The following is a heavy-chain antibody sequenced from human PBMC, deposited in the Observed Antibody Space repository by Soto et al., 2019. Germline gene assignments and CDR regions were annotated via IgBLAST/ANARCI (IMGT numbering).Heavy chain of an antibody. D-gene: IGHD3-16*01. J-gene: IGHJ4*02. V-gene: IGHV1-69*01. CDR3: ARGGGPYVWFNEF. Sequence: QEQLVQSGPEVKKPGSSVKVSCKDSGGLFSSFAISWVRQAPGQGLEWVGGIIPVFGTTNYAEKFQGRVTITADESTNTAYMELSSLISGETAMYYCARGGGPYVWFNEFWGQGTLVTVSS. CDR2: IIPVFGTT. CDR1: GGLFSSFA.